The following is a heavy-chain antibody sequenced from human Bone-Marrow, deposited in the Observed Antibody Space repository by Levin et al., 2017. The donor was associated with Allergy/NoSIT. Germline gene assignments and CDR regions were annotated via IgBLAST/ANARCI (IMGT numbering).Heavy chain of an antibody. CDR2: IIPIVGTT. Sequence: SVKVSCKASGGTFSDHSISWVRQAPGQGLEWMGRIIPIVGTTNYAQRFQGRVKITADKSTTTAYMELSSLTFEDTAIYFCARSRQDYYFYYMDVWGKGTTVTVSS. J-gene: IGHJ6*03. V-gene: IGHV1-69*08. CDR3: ARSRQDYYFYYMDV. CDR1: GGTFSDHS.